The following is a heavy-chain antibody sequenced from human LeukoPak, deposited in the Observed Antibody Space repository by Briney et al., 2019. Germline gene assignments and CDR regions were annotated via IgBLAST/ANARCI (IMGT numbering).Heavy chain of an antibody. D-gene: IGHD3-10*01. CDR1: GGSISSGGYY. CDR3: ARGGGSMVRGVIPRYGMDV. Sequence: KPSQNLSLTCTVSGGSISSGGYYWSWLRQHPGKGLEWIGYIYYSGSTYYNPSLKSRVTISVDTSKNQFSLKLSSVTAADTAVYYCARGGGSMVRGVIPRYGMDVWGKGTTVTVSS. V-gene: IGHV4-31*03. J-gene: IGHJ6*04. CDR2: IYYSGST.